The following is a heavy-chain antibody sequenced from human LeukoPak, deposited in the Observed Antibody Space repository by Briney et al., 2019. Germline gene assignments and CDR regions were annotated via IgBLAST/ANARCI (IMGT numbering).Heavy chain of an antibody. CDR2: IYTSGST. CDR3: ARGWYHNWFDP. CDR1: GGSISGYY. Sequence: SETLSLTCTVSGGSISGYYWSWIRQPAGKGLEWIGRIYTSGSTNYNPFLKSRVTMSVDTSKNQFSLKLSSVTAADTAVYYCARGWYHNWFDPWGQGTLVTVSS. J-gene: IGHJ5*02. V-gene: IGHV4-4*07. D-gene: IGHD6-13*01.